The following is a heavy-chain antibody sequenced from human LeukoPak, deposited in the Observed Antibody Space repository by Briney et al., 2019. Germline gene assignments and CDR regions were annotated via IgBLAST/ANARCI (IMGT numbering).Heavy chain of an antibody. V-gene: IGHV1-8*03. CDR2: MSPNNDDT. Sequence: GASVKVSCKASGYNFNSLDINWVRQAAGQGLEWMGWMSPNNDDTGYAQKFQGRVTFTRNTAISTVYMELSSLRSEDTAVYYCARGVDAGVDYWGQGTLVTVSS. J-gene: IGHJ4*02. D-gene: IGHD7-27*01. CDR1: GYNFNSLD. CDR3: ARGVDAGVDY.